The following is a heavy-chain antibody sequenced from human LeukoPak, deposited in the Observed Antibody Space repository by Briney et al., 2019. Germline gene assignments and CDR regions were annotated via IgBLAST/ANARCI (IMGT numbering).Heavy chain of an antibody. CDR2: INHSGST. D-gene: IGHD5-24*01. J-gene: IGHJ2*01. CDR3: ARGLGRWLQSLWYFDL. CDR1: GGSFSGYY. Sequence: SETLSPTCAVYGGSFSGYYWSWIRQPPGKGLEWIGEINHSGSTNYNPSLKSRVTISVDTSKNQSSLKLSSVTAADTAVYYCARGLGRWLQSLWYFDLWGRGTLVTVSS. V-gene: IGHV4-34*01.